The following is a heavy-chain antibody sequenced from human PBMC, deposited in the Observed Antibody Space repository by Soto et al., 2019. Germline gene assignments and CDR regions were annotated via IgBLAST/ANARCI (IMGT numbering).Heavy chain of an antibody. D-gene: IGHD3-3*01. J-gene: IGHJ5*02. V-gene: IGHV4-30-4*01. CDR1: GGSISSGDYY. CDR3: AREVLRFLETAVRVVWFDP. CDR2: IYYSGST. Sequence: QVQLQESGPGLVKPSQTLSLTCTVSGGSISSGDYYWSWIRQPPGKGLEWIGYIYYSGSTYYNPSLKSRVTISVDPSKNQFSLKLSSVTAADTAVYYCAREVLRFLETAVRVVWFDPWGQGTLVTVSS.